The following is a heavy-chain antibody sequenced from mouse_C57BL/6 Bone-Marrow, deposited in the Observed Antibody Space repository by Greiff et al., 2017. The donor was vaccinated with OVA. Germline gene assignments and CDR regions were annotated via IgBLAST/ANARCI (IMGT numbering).Heavy chain of an antibody. J-gene: IGHJ3*01. V-gene: IGHV1-53*01. CDR1: GYTFTSYW. CDR3: ARAGTTVVAKAY. CDR2: INPSNGGT. D-gene: IGHD1-1*01. Sequence: QVQLQQSGTELVKPGASVKLSCKAPGYTFTSYWMHWVKQRPGQGLEWIGNINPSNGGTNYNEKFKSKATLTVDKSSSTAYMQLSSLTSEDSAVYYCARAGTTVVAKAYWGQGTLVTVSA.